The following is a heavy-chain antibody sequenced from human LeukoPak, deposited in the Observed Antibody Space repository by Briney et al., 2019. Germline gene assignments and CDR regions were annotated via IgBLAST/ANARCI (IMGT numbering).Heavy chain of an antibody. CDR3: ASGEIAAAGRDYYYYYMDV. J-gene: IGHJ6*03. D-gene: IGHD6-13*01. CDR1: GYTFTGYY. CDR2: INPNSGGT. Sequence: ASVKVSCKASGYTFTGYYMHWVRQAPGQGLEWMGRINPNSGGTNYAQKFQGRVTMTRGTSISTAYMELSRLRSDDTAVYYCASGEIAAAGRDYYYYYMDVWGKGTTVTVSS. V-gene: IGHV1-2*06.